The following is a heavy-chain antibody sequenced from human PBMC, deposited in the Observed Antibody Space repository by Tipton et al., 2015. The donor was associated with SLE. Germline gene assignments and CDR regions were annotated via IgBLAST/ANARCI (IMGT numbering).Heavy chain of an antibody. D-gene: IGHD2-8*02. J-gene: IGHJ5*02. Sequence: TLSLTCTVSIGSISSYYWSWIRQPPGKGLEWIGYIYHSGYSSTNYNPSLKSRVTLSVDTSKNQCFLKLNSVTAADTAVYYCARRGVVSRFDPWGQGTLVTVSS. CDR2: IYHSGYSST. CDR1: IGSISSYY. CDR3: ARRGVVSRFDP. V-gene: IGHV4-59*08.